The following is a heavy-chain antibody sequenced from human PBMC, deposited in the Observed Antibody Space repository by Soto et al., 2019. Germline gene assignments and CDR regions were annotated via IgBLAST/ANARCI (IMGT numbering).Heavy chain of an antibody. Sequence: GASVKVSCKASGYTFTSYAMHWVRQAPGQRLEWMGWINAGNGNTKYSQKFQGRVTITRDTSASTAYMELSSLRSEDTAVYYCARGEDLDRSSDIWGQGTMVTVSS. CDR2: INAGNGNT. V-gene: IGHV1-3*01. CDR1: GYTFTSYA. J-gene: IGHJ3*02. D-gene: IGHD1-1*01. CDR3: ARGEDLDRSSDI.